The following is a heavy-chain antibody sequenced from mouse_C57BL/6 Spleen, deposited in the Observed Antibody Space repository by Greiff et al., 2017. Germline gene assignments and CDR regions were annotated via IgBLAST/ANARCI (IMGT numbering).Heavy chain of an antibody. V-gene: IGHV5-4*01. CDR1: GFTFSSYA. CDR3: AREGGYDYDGAWFAY. Sequence: EVQLVESGGGLVKPGGSLKLSCAASGFTFSSYAMSWVRQTPEKRLEWVATISDGGSYTYYPDNVKGRFTISRDNAKNNLYLQMSHLKSEDTAMYYCAREGGYDYDGAWFAYWGQGTLVTVSA. CDR2: ISDGGSYT. D-gene: IGHD2-4*01. J-gene: IGHJ3*01.